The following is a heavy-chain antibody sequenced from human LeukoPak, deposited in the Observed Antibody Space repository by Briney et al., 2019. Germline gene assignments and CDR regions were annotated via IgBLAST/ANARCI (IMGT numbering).Heavy chain of an antibody. J-gene: IGHJ6*03. CDR2: IYYSGST. CDR3: ARGIYYSSSWGWSYYYYYYLDV. CDR1: GGSISSHY. Sequence: PSETLSLTCTVSGGSISSHYWSWIRQPPGKGLEWIGYIYYSGSTNYNPSLKSRVTISVDTSKNQFSLKLSSVTAADTPVYYCARGIYYSSSWGWSYYYYYYLDVWGKGTTVTVSS. V-gene: IGHV4-59*11. D-gene: IGHD6-13*01.